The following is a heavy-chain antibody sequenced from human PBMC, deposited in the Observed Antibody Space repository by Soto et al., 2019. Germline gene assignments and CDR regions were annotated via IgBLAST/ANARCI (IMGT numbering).Heavy chain of an antibody. CDR2: IWYDGSIK. D-gene: IGHD5-18*01. CDR1: GFTFNTYG. V-gene: IGHV3-33*06. J-gene: IGHJ3*02. Sequence: GGSLRLSCEASGFTFNTYGMHWVRQAPGRGLEWVAVIWYDGSIKYYADSVKGRFTTSRDNSKNTLYLQMNSLRAEDTAVYYCAKDWYSYGYDAFDIWGQGTMVTVSS. CDR3: AKDWYSYGYDAFDI.